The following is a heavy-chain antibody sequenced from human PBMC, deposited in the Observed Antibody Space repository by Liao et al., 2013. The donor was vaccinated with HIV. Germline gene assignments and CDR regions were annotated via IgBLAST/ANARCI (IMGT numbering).Heavy chain of an antibody. Sequence: QVQLQESGPGLVKPSETLSLTCTVSGGSISSYYWSWIRQPPGKGLEWIGSIFYSGSTYYNPSLKSRVTISLDTSKNQFSLKLSSVTAADTAVYYCARDYRGILSSTSCYGRAYFQQWGQGTLVTVSS. CDR1: GGSISSYY. J-gene: IGHJ1*01. D-gene: IGHD2-2*01. V-gene: IGHV4-59*12. CDR2: IFYSGST. CDR3: ARDYRGILSSTSCYGRAYFQQ.